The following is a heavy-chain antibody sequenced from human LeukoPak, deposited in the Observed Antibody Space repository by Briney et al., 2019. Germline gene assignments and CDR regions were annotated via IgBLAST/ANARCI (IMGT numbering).Heavy chain of an antibody. D-gene: IGHD3-22*01. CDR2: IYYSGST. V-gene: IGHV4-59*12. CDR1: GGSISSYY. J-gene: IGHJ3*02. Sequence: AETLSLTCTVSGGSISSYYWSWIRQPPGKGLEWMGYIYYSGSTNYNPSLTSRGTRTVETSKNQSSLKLSSVTAADTAVYYCARDPHYYDSSGYYEAAFDISGQGTTVTVSS. CDR3: ARDPHYYDSSGYYEAAFDI.